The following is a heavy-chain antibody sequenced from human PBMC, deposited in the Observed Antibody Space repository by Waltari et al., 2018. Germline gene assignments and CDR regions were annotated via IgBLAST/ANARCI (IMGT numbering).Heavy chain of an antibody. CDR1: GGSFSGYY. CDR2: INHSGST. Sequence: QVQLQQWGAGLLKPSETLSLTCAVYGGSFSGYYWSWLRQPPGQGLEWIGEINHSGSTNYNPSLKSRVTISVDTSKNQFSLKLSSVTAADTAVYYCARLPWGTGTNYYYYYYMDVWGKGTTVTVSS. D-gene: IGHD1-1*01. CDR3: ARLPWGTGTNYYYYYYMDV. J-gene: IGHJ6*03. V-gene: IGHV4-34*01.